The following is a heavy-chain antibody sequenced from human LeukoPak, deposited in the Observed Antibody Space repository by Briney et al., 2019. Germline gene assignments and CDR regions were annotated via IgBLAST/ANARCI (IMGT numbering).Heavy chain of an antibody. J-gene: IGHJ4*02. CDR2: IKSYGSST. D-gene: IGHD5-24*01. CDR1: GFTFSTYW. V-gene: IGHV3-74*01. Sequence: TGGSLRLSCAASGFTFSTYWMHWVRQAPGKGLVWVSRIKSYGSSTSYADSVKGRFTISRDNAKNTLYLQMNSLRAEDTAVYYCARGTGYSVFDYWGQGTLVTVSS. CDR3: ARGTGYSVFDY.